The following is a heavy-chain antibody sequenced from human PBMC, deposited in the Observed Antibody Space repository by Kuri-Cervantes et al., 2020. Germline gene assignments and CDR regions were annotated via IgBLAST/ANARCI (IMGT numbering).Heavy chain of an antibody. Sequence: GGSLRLSCAASGFTFSGSAMHWVRQASGKGLEWVGRIRSKASSYATAYAASVKGRFTISRDDSKNTAYLQMNSLNTGDTALYYCASSWGDYRRFDYWGQGTLVTVSS. V-gene: IGHV3-73*01. CDR3: ASSWGDYRRFDY. CDR1: GFTFSGSA. D-gene: IGHD4-17*01. CDR2: IRSKASSYAT. J-gene: IGHJ4*02.